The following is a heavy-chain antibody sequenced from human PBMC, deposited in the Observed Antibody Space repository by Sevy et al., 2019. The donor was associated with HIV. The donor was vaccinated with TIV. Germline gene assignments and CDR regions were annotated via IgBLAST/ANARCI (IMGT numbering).Heavy chain of an antibody. CDR2: IIPIFGTA. V-gene: IGHV1-69*13. CDR1: GGTFSSYA. CDR3: ASAMITFGGVIRQSWFDP. D-gene: IGHD3-16*02. Sequence: ASVKVSCKASGGTFSSYAISWVRQAPGQGLEWMGGIIPIFGTANYAQKFQGRVTITADESTSTAYMELSSLRSEDTAVYYCASAMITFGGVIRQSWFDPWGQGTLVTVSS. J-gene: IGHJ5*02.